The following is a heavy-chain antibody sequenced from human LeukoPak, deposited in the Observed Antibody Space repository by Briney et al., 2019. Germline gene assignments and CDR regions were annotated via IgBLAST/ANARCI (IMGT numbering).Heavy chain of an antibody. Sequence: GESLKISCKGSGYKFTNYWIVWVRQMPGKGLEWMGIIYPDDSNTRYSPSFQGQVTISVDKSFSTAYLQWNSLKASDTAMYCCALQPGYCSSASCSHFDFWGQGTLVTVSS. V-gene: IGHV5-51*01. CDR3: ALQPGYCSSASCSHFDF. CDR2: IYPDDSNT. J-gene: IGHJ4*02. D-gene: IGHD2-2*01. CDR1: GYKFTNYW.